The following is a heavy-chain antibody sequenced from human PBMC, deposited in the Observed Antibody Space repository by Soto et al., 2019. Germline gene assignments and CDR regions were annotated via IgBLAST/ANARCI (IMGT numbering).Heavy chain of an antibody. V-gene: IGHV4-59*11. D-gene: IGHD3-16*01. CDR1: GGSIGSQY. J-gene: IGHJ5*02. CDR2: LHFRCYT. CDR3: PTYWGTESHPFWFDL. Sequence: KPSETLSLTCTVSGGSIGSQYWTWVRQSPWKGLEWIGHLHFRCYTNYNPSLQSRVTISSSRSTNQVSLTLTSVTASYMAIYYCPTYWGTESHPFWFDLWRRRAKVTVSS.